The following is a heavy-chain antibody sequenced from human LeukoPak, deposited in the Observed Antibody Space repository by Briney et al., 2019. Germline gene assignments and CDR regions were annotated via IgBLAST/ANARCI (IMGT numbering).Heavy chain of an antibody. J-gene: IGHJ5*02. D-gene: IGHD6-13*01. CDR2: ISSSGSTI. V-gene: IGHV3-48*03. CDR3: ARDRPYSSSWYWFDP. Sequence: GGSLRLSCAASGFTFSSYEMNWVRQAPGKGLEWVSYISSSGSTIYYADSVKGRFTISRDNAKNSLYLQMNSLKAEDTALYYCARDRPYSSSWYWFDPWGQGSLVTVSS. CDR1: GFTFSSYE.